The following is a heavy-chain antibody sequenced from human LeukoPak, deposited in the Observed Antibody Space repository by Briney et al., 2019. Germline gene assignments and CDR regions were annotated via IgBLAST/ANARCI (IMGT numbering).Heavy chain of an antibody. D-gene: IGHD2-21*02. CDR2: ISSSSSYI. CDR3: ATKEVTPDAFDI. J-gene: IGHJ3*02. Sequence: GGSLRLSCAASGFTFSSYSMNWVRQAPGKGLEWVSSISSSSSYIYYADSVKGRFTISRDNAKNSLYLQMNSLRAEDTAVYYCATKEVTPDAFDIWGQGTMVTVSS. V-gene: IGHV3-21*01. CDR1: GFTFSSYS.